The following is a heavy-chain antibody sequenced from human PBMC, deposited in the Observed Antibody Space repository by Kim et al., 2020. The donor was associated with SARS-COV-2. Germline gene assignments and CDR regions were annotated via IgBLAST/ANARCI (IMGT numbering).Heavy chain of an antibody. CDR1: GFTFSSYG. D-gene: IGHD3-22*01. V-gene: IGHV3-30*18. CDR3: AKAVAVVVDRYYYYGMDV. J-gene: IGHJ6*01. CDR2: ISYDGSNK. Sequence: GRSLRLSCAASGFTFSSYGMHWVRQAPGKGLEWVAVISYDGSNKYYADSVKGRFTISRDNSKNTLYLQMNSLRAEDTAVYYCAKAVAVVVDRYYYYGMDV.